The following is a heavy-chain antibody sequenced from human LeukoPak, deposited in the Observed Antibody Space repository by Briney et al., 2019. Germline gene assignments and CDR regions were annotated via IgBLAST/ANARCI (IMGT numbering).Heavy chain of an antibody. V-gene: IGHV4-59*08. CDR3: ARSNDRDGYNFGY. D-gene: IGHD5-24*01. J-gene: IGHJ4*02. CDR1: GGSISRYY. Sequence: PSETLSLTCRVSGGSISRYYWSWVRQPPGKGRERMGYLYYSGRTNYNPWLKSRANTSVDTTKKKFSLNLSSVTAADTAVYYCARSNDRDGYNFGYWGQGTLVTVSS. CDR2: LYYSGRT.